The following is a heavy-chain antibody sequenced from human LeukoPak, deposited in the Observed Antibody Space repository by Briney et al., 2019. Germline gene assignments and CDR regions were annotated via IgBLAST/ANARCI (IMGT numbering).Heavy chain of an antibody. J-gene: IGHJ4*02. CDR3: ANRGSGWYFDY. CDR1: GSTFSSYA. V-gene: IGHV3-23*01. CDR2: ISGSGGST. Sequence: GGSLRLSCAASGSTFSSYAMSWVRQAPGKGLEWVSAISGSGGSTYYADSVKGRFTISRDNSKNTLYLQMNSLRAEDTAVYYCANRGSGWYFDYWGQGTLVTVSS. D-gene: IGHD6-19*01.